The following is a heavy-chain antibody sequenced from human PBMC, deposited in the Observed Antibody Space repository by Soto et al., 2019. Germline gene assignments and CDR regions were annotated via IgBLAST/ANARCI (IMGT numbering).Heavy chain of an antibody. Sequence: ASVKVSCKASGYTFTSYDINWVRQATGQGLGWMGWMNPNSGNTGYAQKFQGRVTMTRNTSISTAYMELSSLRSEDTAVCYCARSPVGATRTLYFDYWGQGTLVTVSS. CDR1: GYTFTSYD. CDR3: ARSPVGATRTLYFDY. V-gene: IGHV1-8*01. D-gene: IGHD1-26*01. CDR2: MNPNSGNT. J-gene: IGHJ4*02.